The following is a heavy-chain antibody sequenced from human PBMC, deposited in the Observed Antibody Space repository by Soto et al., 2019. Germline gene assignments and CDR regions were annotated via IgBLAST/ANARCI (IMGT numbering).Heavy chain of an antibody. Sequence: EVQLVESGGGLVQPGGSLRLSCAASGFTFSYAWINWVRQAPGKGLEWVGRIKSRTDGGTTDFAAPVKGRFAISRDDAKNIRLLQMNSLQIEDTAVYYCTTDSYISVTIIRFDYWGRGALVTVSS. CDR1: GFTFSYAW. CDR2: IKSRTDGGTT. J-gene: IGHJ4*01. CDR3: TTDSYISVTIIRFDY. D-gene: IGHD1-26*01. V-gene: IGHV3-15*07.